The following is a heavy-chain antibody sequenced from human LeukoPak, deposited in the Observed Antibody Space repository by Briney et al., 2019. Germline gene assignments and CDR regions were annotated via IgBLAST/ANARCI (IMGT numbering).Heavy chain of an antibody. CDR2: IYYSGST. CDR3: GRQVRRYYDSSGYPQPAD. V-gene: IGHV4-39*01. D-gene: IGHD3-22*01. Sequence: SETLSLTCTVSGGSISSSTYDWGWIRQPPGKGLEWIGSIYYSGSTYYNPSLTSRDATSGDTYKTQFSLKLSSVTAADTPVYYCGRQVRRYYDSSGYPQPADWGQGTLVTVSS. J-gene: IGHJ4*02. CDR1: GGSISSSTYD.